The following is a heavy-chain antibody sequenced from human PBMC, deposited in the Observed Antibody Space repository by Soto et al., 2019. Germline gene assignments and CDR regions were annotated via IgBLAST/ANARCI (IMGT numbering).Heavy chain of an antibody. J-gene: IGHJ4*02. Sequence: QVQLVQSGAEVKKPGSSVKVSCKASGGTFSSYAISWVRQAPGQGLEWMGGIIPIFGTANYAQKFQGRVTITADESTSTAYMELRSLRSEDTAVYYCGCYDSSGYYGEFDYWGQGTLVTVSS. CDR1: GGTFSSYA. D-gene: IGHD3-22*01. CDR3: GCYDSSGYYGEFDY. V-gene: IGHV1-69*01. CDR2: IIPIFGTA.